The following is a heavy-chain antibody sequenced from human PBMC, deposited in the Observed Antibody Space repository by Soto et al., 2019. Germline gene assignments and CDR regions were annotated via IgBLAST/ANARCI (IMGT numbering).Heavy chain of an antibody. CDR3: ARELLFYDSDGFSWDDAFDI. CDR1: GGSLSSSAYS. D-gene: IGHD3-22*01. Sequence: SETLSLTCAVSGGSLSSSAYSWSWIRQPPGKGLEWIGFIYQSGSTYYNPSLKSRVTMSLDRPKNQFSLKLSSVTAADAAVYYCARELLFYDSDGFSWDDAFDIWGQGTMVTVSS. J-gene: IGHJ3*02. CDR2: IYQSGST. V-gene: IGHV4-30-2*01.